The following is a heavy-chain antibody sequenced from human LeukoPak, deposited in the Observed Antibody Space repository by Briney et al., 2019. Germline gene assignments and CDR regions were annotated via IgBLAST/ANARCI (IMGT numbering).Heavy chain of an antibody. D-gene: IGHD2-15*01. CDR2: IIPIFGTA. V-gene: IGHV1-69*01. CDR1: GGTFSSYA. Sequence: SVKVSCKASGGTFSSYAISWVRQAPGQGLEWMGGIIPIFGTANYAQKFQGRVTITADESTGTAYMEQSSLRSEDTAVYYCARCLGGSCYLFDYWGQGTLVTVSS. CDR3: ARCLGGSCYLFDY. J-gene: IGHJ4*02.